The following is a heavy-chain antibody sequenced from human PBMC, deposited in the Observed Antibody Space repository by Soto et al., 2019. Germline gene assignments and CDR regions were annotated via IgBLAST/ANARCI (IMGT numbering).Heavy chain of an antibody. D-gene: IGHD6-6*01. CDR1: GFSFSDYY. J-gene: IGHJ6*02. CDR2: ISSRDSTI. Sequence: SLRLSCAASGFSFSDYYMSWIRQAPGKGLEWVSHISSRDSTIYYADSVKGRFTISRDNAKNSLYLQMNSLRAEDTAVYYCARGIYSSSSVFSAYYYGMDVWGQGTTVTVSS. CDR3: ARGIYSSSSVFSAYYYGMDV. V-gene: IGHV3-11*01.